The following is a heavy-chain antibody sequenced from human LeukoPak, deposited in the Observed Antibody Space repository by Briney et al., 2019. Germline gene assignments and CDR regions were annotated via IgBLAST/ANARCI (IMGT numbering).Heavy chain of an antibody. CDR3: ARVGEGELGNWFDP. V-gene: IGHV3-7*03. J-gene: IGHJ5*02. CDR2: IKQDGTEK. CDR1: GFTLSNHW. Sequence: GGSLRLSCAASGFTLSNHWMIWVRQAPGKGLECVANIKQDGTEKYYLDSVKGRLTISRDKSKNTVFLQMNSLRAEDTAMYYCARVGEGELGNWFDPWGQGTLVTVSS. D-gene: IGHD3-10*01.